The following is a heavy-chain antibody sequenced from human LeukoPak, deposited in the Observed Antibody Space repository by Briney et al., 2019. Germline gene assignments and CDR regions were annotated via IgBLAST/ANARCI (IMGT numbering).Heavy chain of an antibody. CDR1: GGFISGYY. V-gene: IGHV4-59*01. CDR3: ARAYRLTSPRGFDH. Sequence: SETLSLTCTVSGGFISGYYWNWMRQSSGEGLEWIGYIFYTGDTDYNPSLMSRVTMSVDRSNNRFSLQLASVTTADSAFYYCARAYRLTSPRGFDHWGPGILVTVSS. CDR2: IFYTGDT. D-gene: IGHD3-16*02. J-gene: IGHJ5*02.